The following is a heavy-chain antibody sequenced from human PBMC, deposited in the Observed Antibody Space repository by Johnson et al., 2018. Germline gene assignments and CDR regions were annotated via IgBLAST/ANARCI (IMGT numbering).Heavy chain of an antibody. V-gene: IGHV1-8*01. CDR2: LSPSDGNT. CDR1: RYTFASYD. D-gene: IGHD1-26*01. Sequence: VQLVQSGAEVKKPGASVKVSCKASRYTFASYDINWVRPATGQGLEWMGWLSPSDGNTGYAQKFQGRVTMTRDTSISTAYMELSGLTSEDTAMYYCARSVVGATGDDAFDIWGQGTMVTVSS. J-gene: IGHJ3*02. CDR3: ARSVVGATGDDAFDI.